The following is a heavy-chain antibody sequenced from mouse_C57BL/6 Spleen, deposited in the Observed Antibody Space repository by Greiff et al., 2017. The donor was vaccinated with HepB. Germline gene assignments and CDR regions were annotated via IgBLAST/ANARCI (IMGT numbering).Heavy chain of an antibody. D-gene: IGHD4-1*01. CDR2: ISDGGSYT. CDR3: ARDQSGSFDD. V-gene: IGHV5-4*01. J-gene: IGHJ2*01. CDR1: GFTFSSYA. Sequence: EVMLVESGGGLVKPGGSLKLSCAASGFTFSSYAMSLVRQTPEKRLAWVATISDGGSYTYYPDNVKGRFTISRDNAKNNLYLQMSHLKSEDTAMYYCARDQSGSFDDWGQGTTLTVSS.